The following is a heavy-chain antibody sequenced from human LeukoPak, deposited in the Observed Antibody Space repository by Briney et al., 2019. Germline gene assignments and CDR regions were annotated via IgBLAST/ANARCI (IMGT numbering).Heavy chain of an antibody. D-gene: IGHD6-19*01. V-gene: IGHV4-38-2*02. CDR3: ARASPGSLPFDY. Sequence: TSETLSLTCTVSGYSISSGYYWGWIRQPPGKGLEWIGSIYHSGSTYYNPSLKSRVTISVDTSKNQFSLKLSSVTAADTAVYYCARASPGSLPFDYWGQGTLVTVSS. CDR1: GYSISSGYY. CDR2: IYHSGST. J-gene: IGHJ4*02.